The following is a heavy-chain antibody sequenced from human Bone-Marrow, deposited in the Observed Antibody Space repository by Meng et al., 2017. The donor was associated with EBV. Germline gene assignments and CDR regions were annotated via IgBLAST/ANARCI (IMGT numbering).Heavy chain of an antibody. CDR3: ARPFPSWQSPRLDPFGA. Sequence: LRLAETVPGQVMPPRTLSLPCTVPGDSISSFYYWGWIRQPPGRGLEWIGSVHYTGSTYYSPSLKSRVTVSVDTSKNQFSLRLTSVTAADTAVYYCARPFPSWQSPRLDPFGAWGQGTLVTVSS. D-gene: IGHD6-19*01. J-gene: IGHJ5*02. CDR2: VHYTGST. V-gene: IGHV4-39*01. CDR1: GDSISSFYY.